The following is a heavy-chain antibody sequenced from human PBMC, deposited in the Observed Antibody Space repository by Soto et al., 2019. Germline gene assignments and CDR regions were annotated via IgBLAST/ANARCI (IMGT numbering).Heavy chain of an antibody. CDR3: ARTLYADNVDY. CDR1: GYTFTSYY. Sequence: ASVKVSCKASGYTFTSYYMHWVRQAPGQGLEWMGRMNPNSGNTGYAQKFQGRVTMTRNTPISTAYMELSSLRSEDTAVYYCARTLYADNVDYWGQGTLVTVSS. D-gene: IGHD4-17*01. V-gene: IGHV1-8*02. J-gene: IGHJ4*02. CDR2: MNPNSGNT.